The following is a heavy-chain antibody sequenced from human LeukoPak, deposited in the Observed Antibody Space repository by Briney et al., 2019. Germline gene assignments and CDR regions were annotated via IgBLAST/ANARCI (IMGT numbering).Heavy chain of an antibody. D-gene: IGHD3-3*01. CDR3: ARHYDFSSPYNN. V-gene: IGHV4/OR15-8*02. CDR1: GGSTDDNYL. J-gene: IGHJ4*02. Sequence: SETLSLTCVVSGGSTDDNYLWTWVRQPPGKGLDWIGEISHTEGAKYCPSLEGRVSISMDRSKNLFSLMLRSVTAADTAVYFCARHYDFSSPYNNWGQGILVTVSS. CDR2: ISHTEGA.